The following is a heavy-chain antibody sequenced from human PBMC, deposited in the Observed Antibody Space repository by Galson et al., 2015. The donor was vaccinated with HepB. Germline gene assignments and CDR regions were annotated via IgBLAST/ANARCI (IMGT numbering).Heavy chain of an antibody. CDR3: AKPNGYSSSWSPFDY. J-gene: IGHJ4*02. CDR2: ISYDGSNK. CDR1: GFTFSSYG. V-gene: IGHV3-30*18. D-gene: IGHD6-13*01. Sequence: SLRLSCAASGFTFSSYGMHWVRQAPGKGLEWVAVISYDGSNKYYADSVKGRFTISRDNSKNTLYLQMNSLRAEDTAVYYCAKPNGYSSSWSPFDYWGQGTLVTVSS.